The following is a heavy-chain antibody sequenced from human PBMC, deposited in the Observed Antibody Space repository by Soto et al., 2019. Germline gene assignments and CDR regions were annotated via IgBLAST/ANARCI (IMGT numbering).Heavy chain of an antibody. CDR3: AKDLLPKTVTTCGS. Sequence: QVQLVESGGGAVQPGRSLRLSCAASGFTFDSHGMHWVRQAPGKGLEWVAVISSDGNNKYYADSVKGRFTISRDNFNNILYLQMSSLRAEDTAVYYCAKDLLPKTVTTCGSWCQGTLVTVSS. V-gene: IGHV3-30*18. CDR1: GFTFDSHG. D-gene: IGHD4-17*01. J-gene: IGHJ5*02. CDR2: ISSDGNNK.